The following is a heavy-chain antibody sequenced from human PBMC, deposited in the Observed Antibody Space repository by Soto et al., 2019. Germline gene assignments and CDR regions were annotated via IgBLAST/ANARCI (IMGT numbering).Heavy chain of an antibody. CDR1: GVTFSSSA. Sequence: PGGSLRLSCAASGVTFSSSAMSWVRQAPGKGLEWVSAISGSGGSTYYADSVKGRFTISRDNSKNTLYLQMNSLRAEDTAVYYCAKDLHYIVVVDYRGQGTLVTVSS. CDR2: ISGSGGST. V-gene: IGHV3-23*01. CDR3: AKDLHYIVVVDY. J-gene: IGHJ4*02. D-gene: IGHD2-15*01.